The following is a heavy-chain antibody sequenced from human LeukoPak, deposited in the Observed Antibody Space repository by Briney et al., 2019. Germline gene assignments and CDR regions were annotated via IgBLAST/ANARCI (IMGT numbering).Heavy chain of an antibody. D-gene: IGHD3-22*01. CDR3: EKGVCYDSSVYSFDY. V-gene: IGHV3-30*02. CDR2: IRYDGSDK. CDR1: GVTFSNDA. Sequence: PGGSQRLSRAASGVTFSNDAMHGGRQAPGKGLEWVAFIRYDGSDKYYADSVRGRFTISRDNSETAIYPQVSSVRAEDTVGYYCEKGVCYDSSVYSFDYWGQGALVTVSS. J-gene: IGHJ4*02.